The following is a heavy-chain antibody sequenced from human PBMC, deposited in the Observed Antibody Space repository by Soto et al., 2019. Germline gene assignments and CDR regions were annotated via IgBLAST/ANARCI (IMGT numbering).Heavy chain of an antibody. CDR1: GGSISSYY. CDR3: ARSIYVWGSYRYATDGGALDI. J-gene: IGHJ3*02. Sequence: ASETLSLTCTVSGGSISSYYWSWIRQPPGKGLEWIGYIYYSGSTNYNPSLKSRVTISVDTSKNQFSLKLSSVTAADTAVYYCARSIYVWGSYRYATDGGALDIWGQGTMVTVSS. V-gene: IGHV4-59*01. D-gene: IGHD3-16*02. CDR2: IYYSGST.